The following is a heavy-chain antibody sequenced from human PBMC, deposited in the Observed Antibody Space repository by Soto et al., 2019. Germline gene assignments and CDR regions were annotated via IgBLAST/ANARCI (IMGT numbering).Heavy chain of an antibody. CDR2: INPSGGST. V-gene: IGHV1-46*01. J-gene: IGHJ4*02. CDR3: ARIAHYMAENDY. D-gene: IGHD2-2*02. Sequence: QVQLVQSGAEVKKPGASVKASCKASGYTFTSYYMHWVRQAPGQGLEWMGIINPSGGSTSYAQKFQGRVTMTRDTATSTVYMELSSLRAEDTAVYYWARIAHYMAENDYWGQGTLVTVSS. CDR1: GYTFTSYY.